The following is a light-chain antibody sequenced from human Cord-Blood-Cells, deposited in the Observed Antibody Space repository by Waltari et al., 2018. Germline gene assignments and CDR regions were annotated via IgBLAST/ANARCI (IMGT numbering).Light chain of an antibody. CDR3: SSYEGSKNFGV. Sequence: QSALTQPPSASGSPGQSVTISCTGTSSDVGGYNYVSWYQQHPGKVPKLMIYELSKRPTGFPDRFSVSRSGNSASLTFSWLEGEDEADYYCSSYEGSKNFGVCGGGTKLPVL. J-gene: IGLJ3*02. CDR2: ELS. CDR1: SSDVGGYNY. V-gene: IGLV2-8*01.